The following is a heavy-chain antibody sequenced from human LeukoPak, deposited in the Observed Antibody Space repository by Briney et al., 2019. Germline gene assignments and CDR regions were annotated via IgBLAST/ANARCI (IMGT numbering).Heavy chain of an antibody. CDR2: IIPIFGTA. CDR3: ARMFPRYHNSLGLDY. D-gene: IGHD2-2*01. J-gene: IGHJ4*02. Sequence: ASVKVSCKASGGTFSSYAISWVRQAPGQGLEWMGGIIPIFGTANYAQKFQGRVTITTDEYTSTAYMELSSLRSEDTAVYYCARMFPRYHNSLGLDYWGQETLVTVSS. CDR1: GGTFSSYA. V-gene: IGHV1-69*05.